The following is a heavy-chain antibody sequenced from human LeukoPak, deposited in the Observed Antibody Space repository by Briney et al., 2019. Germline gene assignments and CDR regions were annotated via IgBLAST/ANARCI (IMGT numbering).Heavy chain of an antibody. CDR1: GFTFSSYW. J-gene: IGHJ4*02. Sequence: GGSLRLSCAGSGFTFSSYWMHWVRQAPGKGLVWVSRISTDASSTTYADSVKGRFTISRDNAKGTLYLQMSSLRAEDTAVYYCTGHHQAYSRTYWGQGTLVTVSS. V-gene: IGHV3-74*01. CDR3: TGHHQAYSRTY. D-gene: IGHD4-11*01. CDR2: ISTDASST.